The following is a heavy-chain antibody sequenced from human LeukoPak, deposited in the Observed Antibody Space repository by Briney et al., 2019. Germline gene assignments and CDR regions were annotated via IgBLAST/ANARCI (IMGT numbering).Heavy chain of an antibody. D-gene: IGHD3-22*01. CDR2: ISYDGSNK. J-gene: IGHJ6*03. CDR3: AKDPTQPSGWGGAYYYMDV. V-gene: IGHV3-30-3*01. Sequence: GRSLRLSCAASGFTFSSYAMHWVRQAPGKGLEWVAVISYDGSNKYYADSVKGRFTISRDNSKNTLYLQMNSLRAEDTAVYYCAKDPTQPSGWGGAYYYMDVWGKGTTVTVSS. CDR1: GFTFSSYA.